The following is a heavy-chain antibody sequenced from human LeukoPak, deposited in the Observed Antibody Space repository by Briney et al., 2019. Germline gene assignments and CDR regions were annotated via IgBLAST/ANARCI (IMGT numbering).Heavy chain of an antibody. CDR2: ISASGGST. CDR3: AKDFLSSGWPNFDY. D-gene: IGHD6-19*01. CDR1: GFTFSSYA. Sequence: GGSLRLSCAASGFTFSSYAMNWVRQAPGEGLEWVSAISASGGSTYYADSVKGRFTISRDNSKNTLYLQTNSLRAEDTAVYYCAKDFLSSGWPNFDYWGQGILLTVSS. V-gene: IGHV3-23*01. J-gene: IGHJ4*02.